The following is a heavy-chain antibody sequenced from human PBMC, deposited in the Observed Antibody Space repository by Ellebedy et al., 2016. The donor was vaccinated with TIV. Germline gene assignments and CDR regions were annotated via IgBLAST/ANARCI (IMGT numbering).Heavy chain of an antibody. V-gene: IGHV3-48*04. CDR2: ISSSSNMK. CDR3: ARDIELWLDVDR. D-gene: IGHD6-19*01. J-gene: IGHJ5*02. CDR1: GFTFSSYA. Sequence: GESLKISCAASGFTFSSYAMSWVRQAPGKGLEWVSYISSSSNMKYYADSVKGRFTISRDNAENSLYLQMSSLRSDDTAVYFCARDIELWLDVDRWGQGTLVTVSS.